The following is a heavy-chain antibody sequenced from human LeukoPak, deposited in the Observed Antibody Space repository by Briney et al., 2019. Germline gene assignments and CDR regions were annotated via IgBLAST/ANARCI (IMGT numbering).Heavy chain of an antibody. CDR3: ARGRRTVVVLADNWYFDL. V-gene: IGHV4-4*07. D-gene: IGHD2-2*01. J-gene: IGHJ2*01. CDR1: GGSISSYY. Sequence: SETLSLTCTVSGGSISSYYWSWIRQPAGKGLEWIGRIYTSGSTNYNPSLKSRVTMSVDTSKNQFSLKLSSVTAADTAVYYCARGRRTVVVLADNWYFDLWGRGTLVTVSS. CDR2: IYTSGST.